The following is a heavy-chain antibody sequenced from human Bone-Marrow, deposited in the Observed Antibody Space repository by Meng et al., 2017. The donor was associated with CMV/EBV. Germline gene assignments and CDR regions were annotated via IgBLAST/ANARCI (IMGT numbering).Heavy chain of an antibody. D-gene: IGHD5-24*01. Sequence: GESLKISCAASGFTFSSNAMHWVRQAPGKGLEWVAFISYDGSNKYYADSVKGRFTISRDSSKSTLYLQMNSLRAEDTAVYYCAREGLEMATMLTVWGQGTLVTVYS. CDR3: AREGLEMATMLTV. CDR1: GFTFSSNA. J-gene: IGHJ4*02. CDR2: ISYDGSNK. V-gene: IGHV3-30-3*01.